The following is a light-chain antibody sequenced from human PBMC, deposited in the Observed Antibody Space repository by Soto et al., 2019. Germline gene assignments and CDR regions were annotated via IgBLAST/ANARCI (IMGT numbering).Light chain of an antibody. CDR3: QQYNSYSTWT. Sequence: IQLTQSPSSLSASVCDRVTITCRASQYIGDFLNWYQQTPGKAPKLLIFGASNLHIGVPSRFSGSGSGTEFTLTISSLQPDDFATYYCQQYNSYSTWTFGQGTKVDIK. J-gene: IGKJ1*01. CDR2: GAS. CDR1: QYIGDF. V-gene: IGKV1-5*01.